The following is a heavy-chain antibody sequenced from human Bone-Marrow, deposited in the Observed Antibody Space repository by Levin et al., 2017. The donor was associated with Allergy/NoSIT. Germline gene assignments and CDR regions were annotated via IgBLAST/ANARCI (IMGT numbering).Heavy chain of an antibody. V-gene: IGHV3-7*01. Sequence: GGSLRLSCAASGFTFSSLYLTWIRQAPGEGLEWVANIKQDGSEKFYLDSVKGRFTISRDNAKNSLYLQMNSLRAEDTAVYYCASGLGWLIDSWGQGTLVTVSS. D-gene: IGHD3-3*01. CDR2: IKQDGSEK. CDR3: ASGLGWLIDS. CDR1: GFTFSSLY. J-gene: IGHJ4*02.